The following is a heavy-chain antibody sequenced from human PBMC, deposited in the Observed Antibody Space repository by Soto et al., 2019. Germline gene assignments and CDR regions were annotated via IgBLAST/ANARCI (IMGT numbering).Heavy chain of an antibody. CDR3: ARREWLGHIDY. J-gene: IGHJ4*02. CDR1: GFILSSYA. CDR2: TLHDESIS. V-gene: IGHV3-30*03. Sequence: GGSLRLSCAASGFILSSYAMHWVRQAPGKGLEWVTLTLHDESISYYTESVKGRFTISRDMSKNTLYLQMNSLRPEDTAVYYCARREWLGHIDYWGQGTLVTVSS. D-gene: IGHD6-19*01.